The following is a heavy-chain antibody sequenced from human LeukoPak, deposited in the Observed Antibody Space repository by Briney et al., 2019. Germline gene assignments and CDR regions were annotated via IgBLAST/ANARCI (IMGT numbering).Heavy chain of an antibody. J-gene: IGHJ4*02. V-gene: IGHV4-30-4*01. CDR3: ARAAGYGDYGIDY. CDR2: IYYSGST. D-gene: IGHD4-17*01. Sequence: SETLSLTCTVSGGSISSGDYYWSWIRQPPGKGLEWIGYIYYSGSTYYNPSLKSRVTISVDTSKNQFSLKLSSVTAADTAVYYCARAAGYGDYGIDYWGQGTLVTVS. CDR1: GGSISSGDYY.